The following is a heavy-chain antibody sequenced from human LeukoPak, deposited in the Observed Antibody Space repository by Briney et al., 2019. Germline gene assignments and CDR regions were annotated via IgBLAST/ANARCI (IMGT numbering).Heavy chain of an antibody. V-gene: IGHV4-4*07. J-gene: IGHJ5*02. CDR2: IYSSGST. D-gene: IGHD3-10*01. CDR3: ARGFNYGSGSFVSRSVRWFDP. CDR1: GVSISSYY. Sequence: SETLSLTCTVSGVSISSYYWSWIRQPAGKGLEWIGRIYSSGSTNYNPSLKSRVTMSVDTSKNQFSLKLSSVTAADTAVYYCARGFNYGSGSFVSRSVRWFDPWGQGTLVTVSS.